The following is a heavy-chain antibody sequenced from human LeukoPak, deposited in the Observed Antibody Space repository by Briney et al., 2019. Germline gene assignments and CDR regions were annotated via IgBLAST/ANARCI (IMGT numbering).Heavy chain of an antibody. Sequence: GGSLRVSSAASVFTFSSYGMHWVRQAPGKGLEWVAFIQYDGSNKYSADSVRGRFTISRDNSKNTLYLQMNSLRAEDTAMDYCATYLGGVAYYFDYWGQGTLVTVSS. CDR1: VFTFSSYG. D-gene: IGHD2-8*02. CDR2: IQYDGSNK. V-gene: IGHV3-30*02. CDR3: ATYLGGVAYYFDY. J-gene: IGHJ4*02.